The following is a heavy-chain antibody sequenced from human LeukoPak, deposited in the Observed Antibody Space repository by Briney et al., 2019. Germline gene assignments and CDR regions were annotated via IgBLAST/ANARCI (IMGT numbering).Heavy chain of an antibody. CDR3: ARGPPPDLDY. J-gene: IGHJ4*02. CDR1: GGSISSSRYY. V-gene: IGHV4-39*07. Sequence: SETLSLTCTVSGGSISSSRYYWGWIRQPPGKGLEWIGRIHPSGSTNYNPSLKSRVTLSVDTSKNEFSLKLSSVTAADTAVYYCARGPPPDLDYWGRGTLVTVSS. CDR2: IHPSGST.